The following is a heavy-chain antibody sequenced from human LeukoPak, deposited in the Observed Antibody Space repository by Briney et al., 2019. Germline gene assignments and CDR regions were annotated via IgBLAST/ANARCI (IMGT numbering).Heavy chain of an antibody. CDR1: GFNFSPYA. D-gene: IGHD6-13*01. Sequence: PGGSLRLSCAASGFNFSPYAMHWVRQAPGKGLEWVAVISNDASYKYYADSVKGRFTISRDNSKDTLNLQMNSLRLEDTAVYYCARDLSAAGNVAIDEWGQGTLVTVSS. J-gene: IGHJ4*02. CDR2: ISNDASYK. V-gene: IGHV3-30*04. CDR3: ARDLSAAGNVAIDE.